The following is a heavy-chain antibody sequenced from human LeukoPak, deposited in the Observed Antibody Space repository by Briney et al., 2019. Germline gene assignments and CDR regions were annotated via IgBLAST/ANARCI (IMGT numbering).Heavy chain of an antibody. J-gene: IGHJ4*02. V-gene: IGHV1-18*01. CDR3: ARAVPVVTETDFDY. CDR2: ISAYNGNT. D-gene: IGHD2-21*02. Sequence: GASVKVSCKASGYTFSSYGISWVRQAPGQGLEWMGWISAYNGNTDYAQKFQGRVTMTTDTSKSTAYMELRSLRSGDTAVYYCARAVPVVTETDFDYWGQGTLVTVSS. CDR1: GYTFSSYG.